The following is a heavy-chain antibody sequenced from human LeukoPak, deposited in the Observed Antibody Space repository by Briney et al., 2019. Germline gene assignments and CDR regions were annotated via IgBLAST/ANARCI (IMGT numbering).Heavy chain of an antibody. CDR3: ARDESRYSSGWYDAFDY. V-gene: IGHV3-7*03. J-gene: IGHJ4*02. Sequence: GGSLRLSCAASGFSFRTYGMHWVRQAPGKGLEWVANIKQDGSEKYYVDSVKGRFTISRDNAKNSLYLQMNSLRAEDTAVYYCARDESRYSSGWYDAFDYWDQGTLVTVSS. CDR1: GFSFRTYG. CDR2: IKQDGSEK. D-gene: IGHD6-19*01.